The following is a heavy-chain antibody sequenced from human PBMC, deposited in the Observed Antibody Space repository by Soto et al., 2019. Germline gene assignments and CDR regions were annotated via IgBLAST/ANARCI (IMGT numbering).Heavy chain of an antibody. Sequence: PGGSLRLSCAASGFPFSNYGLHWVRQAPGKGLEWVAFIWYDGSNKYYADSVKGRFTIFRVNSQNTLYLQMDSLRVEDTAVYYCATQYSTSDFCDYGMDVWGQGTTVTVSS. CDR2: IWYDGSNK. CDR3: ATQYSTSDFCDYGMDV. CDR1: GFPFSNYG. D-gene: IGHD5-18*01. V-gene: IGHV3-30*02. J-gene: IGHJ6*02.